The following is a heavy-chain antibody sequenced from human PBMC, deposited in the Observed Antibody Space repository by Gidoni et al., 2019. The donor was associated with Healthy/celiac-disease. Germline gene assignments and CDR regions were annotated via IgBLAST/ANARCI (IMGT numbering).Heavy chain of an antibody. CDR2: ISSSSSYI. D-gene: IGHD3-3*01. Sequence: EVQLVESGGGLVKHGGSLRLSCAASGFTFSSYSMNWVRQAPGKGLEWVSSISSSSSYIYYADSVKGRFTISRDNAKNSLYLQMNSLRAEDTAVYYCARDRPVYYDFWSGYSSWGQGTLVTVSS. J-gene: IGHJ4*02. V-gene: IGHV3-21*01. CDR3: ARDRPVYYDFWSGYSS. CDR1: GFTFSSYS.